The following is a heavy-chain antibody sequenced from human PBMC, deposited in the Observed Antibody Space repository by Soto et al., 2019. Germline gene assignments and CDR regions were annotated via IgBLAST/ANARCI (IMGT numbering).Heavy chain of an antibody. CDR2: ISGDETNT. CDR1: AFTFSTYA. J-gene: IGHJ4*02. Sequence: EVQLLESGGGLVQPGGSLRLSCAVSAFTFSTYAMSWVRQAPGKGLEWVSTISGDETNTFYADSVKGRFTISRDNSKNMLFLQMNSLRAEDTAVYYCATDIVVVCAANNYWGQGTRVTVSS. V-gene: IGHV3-23*01. D-gene: IGHD2-15*01. CDR3: ATDIVVVCAANNY.